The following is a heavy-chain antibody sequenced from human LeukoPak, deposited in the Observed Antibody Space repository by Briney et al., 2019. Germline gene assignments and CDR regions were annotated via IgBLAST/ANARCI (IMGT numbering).Heavy chain of an antibody. Sequence: ASVKVSCKASGYTFTSYYMHWVRQAPGQGLEWMGIINPSGGSTSYAQKFQGRVTMTRDTSTSTVYMELSSLRSDDAAVYYCARDPYLSARPFTGRDYWGQGTLVTVSS. D-gene: IGHD6-6*01. J-gene: IGHJ4*02. CDR2: INPSGGST. CDR3: ARDPYLSARPFTGRDY. CDR1: GYTFTSYY. V-gene: IGHV1-46*01.